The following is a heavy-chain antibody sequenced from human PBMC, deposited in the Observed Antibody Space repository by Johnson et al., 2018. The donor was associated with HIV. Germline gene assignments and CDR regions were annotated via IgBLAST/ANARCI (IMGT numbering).Heavy chain of an antibody. CDR3: ARRFYDSSGAGFDI. CDR1: GFTVSSNY. J-gene: IGHJ3*02. V-gene: IGHV3-30*03. D-gene: IGHD3-22*01. Sequence: QVQLVESGGGLIQPGGSLRLSCAASGFTVSSNYMSWVRQAPGKGLEWVAVISYDGSNKYYADSVKGRFTISRDNSKNTLYLQMNSLRAEDTAVYYCARRFYDSSGAGFDIWGQGTMVTVSS. CDR2: ISYDGSNK.